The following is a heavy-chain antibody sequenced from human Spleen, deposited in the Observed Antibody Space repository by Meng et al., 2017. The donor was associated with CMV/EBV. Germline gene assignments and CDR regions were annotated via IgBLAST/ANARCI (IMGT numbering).Heavy chain of an antibody. CDR3: ARDSNRGEYYYYGLDV. V-gene: IGHV4-39*07. Sequence: SETLSLTCTVSGGSISSSSYYWGWIRQSPGKGLEWIGSIFYSGSTHYNPSLKSRVTISVDTSKNQFSLKLSSVTAADTAVYYCARDSNRGEYYYYGLDVWGQGTTVTVSS. CDR1: GGSISSSSYY. CDR2: IFYSGST. J-gene: IGHJ6*02. D-gene: IGHD3-10*01.